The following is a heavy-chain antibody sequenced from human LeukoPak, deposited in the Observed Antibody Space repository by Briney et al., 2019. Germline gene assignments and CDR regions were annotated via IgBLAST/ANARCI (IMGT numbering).Heavy chain of an antibody. CDR3: ARGGELLRPADY. Sequence: PGGSLRLSCAASGFAFSSYWMSWVRQAPGKGLEWVANMNQDGSEKYYVDSAKGRFTISRDNAKNSLYLQMNNLRAEDTAVYYCARGGELLRPADYWGQGTLVTVSS. CDR1: GFAFSSYW. D-gene: IGHD1-26*01. J-gene: IGHJ4*02. V-gene: IGHV3-7*01. CDR2: MNQDGSEK.